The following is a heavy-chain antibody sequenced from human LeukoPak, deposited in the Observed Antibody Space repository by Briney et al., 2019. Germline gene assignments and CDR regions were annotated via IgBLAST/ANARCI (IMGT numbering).Heavy chain of an antibody. D-gene: IGHD3-10*01. V-gene: IGHV1-69*13. Sequence: ASVKVSCKASGGTFSSYAISWVRQAPGQGLEWMGGIIPIFGTANYAQKFQGRVTITADESTSTAYMELSSLRSEDTAVYCCASKGYYYGSGGYFDYWGQGTLVTVSS. J-gene: IGHJ4*02. CDR3: ASKGYYYGSGGYFDY. CDR2: IIPIFGTA. CDR1: GGTFSSYA.